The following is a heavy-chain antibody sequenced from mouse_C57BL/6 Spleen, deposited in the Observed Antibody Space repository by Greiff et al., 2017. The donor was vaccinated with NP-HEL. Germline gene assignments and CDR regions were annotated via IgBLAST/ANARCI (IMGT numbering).Heavy chain of an antibody. CDR2: IRNKANNHAT. J-gene: IGHJ1*03. V-gene: IGHV6-6*01. Sequence: EVQLQQSGGGLVQPGGSMKLSCAASGFTFSDAWMDWVRQSPEKGLEWVAEIRNKANNHATYYAESVKGRFTISRDDSKSSVYLQMNSLRSEDAGIYYCTRSDVYYWYFDVWGTGTTVTVSS. CDR1: GFTFSDAW. CDR3: TRSDVYYWYFDV.